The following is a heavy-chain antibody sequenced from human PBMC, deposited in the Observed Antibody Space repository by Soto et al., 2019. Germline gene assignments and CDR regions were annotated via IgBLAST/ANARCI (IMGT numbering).Heavy chain of an antibody. CDR3: AAATTVTTFDY. D-gene: IGHD4-17*01. Sequence: GASSEVSCKASGFTFSSSAVQWVRQARGQRLEWIGWIVVASGNTNYAQKFQERVTITRDMSTSTAYMELSSLRSEDTAVCYCAAATTVTTFDYWGQGTLVTVSS. J-gene: IGHJ4*02. CDR1: GFTFSSSA. CDR2: IVVASGNT. V-gene: IGHV1-58*01.